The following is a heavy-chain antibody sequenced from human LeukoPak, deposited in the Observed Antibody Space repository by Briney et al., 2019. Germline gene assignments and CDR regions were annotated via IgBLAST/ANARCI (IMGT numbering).Heavy chain of an antibody. D-gene: IGHD3-9*01. Sequence: SETLSLTCTVSGGSISSGDYYWSWIRQPPGKGLEWIGYIYYSGSTYYNPSLKSRVTISVDTSKNQFSLKLSSVTAADTAVYYRARDSGVLRYFDWLSSRDYWGQGTLVTVSS. CDR2: IYYSGST. CDR3: ARDSGVLRYFDWLSSRDY. CDR1: GGSISSGDYY. J-gene: IGHJ4*02. V-gene: IGHV4-30-4*08.